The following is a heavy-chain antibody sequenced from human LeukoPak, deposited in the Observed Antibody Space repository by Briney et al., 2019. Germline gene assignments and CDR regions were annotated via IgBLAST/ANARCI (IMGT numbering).Heavy chain of an antibody. V-gene: IGHV3-23*01. CDR2: ISVSGDST. J-gene: IGHJ3*01. CDR1: GFIFSDYA. D-gene: IGHD2-21*02. Sequence: GGSLRLSCAASGFIFSDYAMTWVRQAPGRGLEWVSTISVSGDSTYHADSVRGRFTVSRDNSKNTLFLQMHSLRAEDTAIYFCAKDLVVVTPSGVLDVWGQGTTVTVSS. CDR3: AKDLVVVTPSGVLDV.